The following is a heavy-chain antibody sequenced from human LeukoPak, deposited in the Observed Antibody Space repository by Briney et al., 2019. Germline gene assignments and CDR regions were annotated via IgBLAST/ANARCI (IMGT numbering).Heavy chain of an antibody. V-gene: IGHV3-9*01. Sequence: GRSLRLSCAASGFTFDDYAMHWVRQAPGKGLEWVLGISWNSGSIGYADSVKGRFTISRDNAKNSLYLQMNSLRAEDTALYYCAKALGRYGYYYFDYWGQGTLVTVSS. J-gene: IGHJ4*02. CDR2: ISWNSGSI. CDR1: GFTFDDYA. CDR3: AKALGRYGYYYFDY. D-gene: IGHD5-18*01.